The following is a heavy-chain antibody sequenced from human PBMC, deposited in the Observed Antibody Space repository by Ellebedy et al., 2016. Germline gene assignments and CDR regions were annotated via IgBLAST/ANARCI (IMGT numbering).Heavy chain of an antibody. Sequence: GGSLRLSCAASGFTFSNHAMNWVRQAPGKGLEWVSAISDSGGKTYYADSMKCRFTVSRDNSRNKLYLQMNSLRAEDTAVYYCARGNAVPGPEPLDYWGQGTLVTVSS. CDR3: ARGNAVPGPEPLDY. CDR1: GFTFSNHA. V-gene: IGHV3-23*01. CDR2: ISDSGGKT. J-gene: IGHJ4*02. D-gene: IGHD6-19*01.